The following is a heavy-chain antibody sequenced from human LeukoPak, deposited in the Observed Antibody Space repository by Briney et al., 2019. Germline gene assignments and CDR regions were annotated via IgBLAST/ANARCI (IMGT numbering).Heavy chain of an antibody. CDR2: IYYSGST. CDR3: ARRGGSPLGAFDI. Sequence: SETLSLTCTVSGVSISNYDWSWIRQPPGKGLELLGYIYYSGSTNYNPSLKSRVTISVDTSNNQFSLKLSSVTAADTAVYYCARRGGSPLGAFDIWGQGTMVTVSS. D-gene: IGHD1-26*01. V-gene: IGHV4-59*01. J-gene: IGHJ3*02. CDR1: GVSISNYD.